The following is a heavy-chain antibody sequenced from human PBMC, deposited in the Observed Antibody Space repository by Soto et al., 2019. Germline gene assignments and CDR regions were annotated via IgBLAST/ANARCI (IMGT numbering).Heavy chain of an antibody. Sequence: SETLSLTCAVYGGSFSVYYWSWIRQPPGKGLEWIGEINHSGSTNYNPSLKSRVTISVDTSKNQFSLKLSSVTAADTAVYYCARVRGILGYCSSTSCRAGFDYWGQGTLVTVSS. V-gene: IGHV4-34*01. CDR3: ARVRGILGYCSSTSCRAGFDY. CDR2: INHSGST. J-gene: IGHJ4*02. CDR1: GGSFSVYY. D-gene: IGHD2-2*03.